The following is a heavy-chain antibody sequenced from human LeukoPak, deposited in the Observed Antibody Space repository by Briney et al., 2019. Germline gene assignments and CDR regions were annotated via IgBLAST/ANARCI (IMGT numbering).Heavy chain of an antibody. J-gene: IGHJ6*03. Sequence: SETLSLTCAVSGYSISSGYYWGWIRQPPGKGLEWIVSIHHSGSTYYNPSLKSRVTISLDTSKNQFSLKLSSVTAADTAVYYCASGYYYYYMDVWGKGTTVTVSS. CDR3: ASGYYYYYMDV. V-gene: IGHV4-38-2*01. CDR2: IHHSGST. CDR1: GYSISSGYY.